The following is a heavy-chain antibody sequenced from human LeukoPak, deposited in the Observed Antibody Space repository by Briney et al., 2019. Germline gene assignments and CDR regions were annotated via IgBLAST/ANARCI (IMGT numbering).Heavy chain of an antibody. V-gene: IGHV3-48*03. CDR1: GFTFSSYE. Sequence: GGSLRLSCAASGFTFSSYEMNWVRQAPGEGLEWVSYISSSGSTIYYADSVKGRFTISRDNSKNTLYLQMNSLRAEDTAVYYCAKSLYLITMIVVADYWGQGTLVTVSS. CDR2: ISSSGSTI. J-gene: IGHJ4*02. CDR3: AKSLYLITMIVVADY. D-gene: IGHD3-22*01.